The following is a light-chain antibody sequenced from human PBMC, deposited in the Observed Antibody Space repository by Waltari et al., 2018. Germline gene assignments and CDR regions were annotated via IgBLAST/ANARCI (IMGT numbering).Light chain of an antibody. J-gene: IGKJ2*02. Sequence: DIQMTQSPSTLSASVGDRVTSTCRASQSISGWLAWYKQRPGKAPKVLMYQASILQGGVPSRFSGSGSGTEFTLTISSLQPDDFATYYCQQYSASPCTFGQGTRLEIK. V-gene: IGKV1-5*03. CDR1: QSISGW. CDR3: QQYSASPCT. CDR2: QAS.